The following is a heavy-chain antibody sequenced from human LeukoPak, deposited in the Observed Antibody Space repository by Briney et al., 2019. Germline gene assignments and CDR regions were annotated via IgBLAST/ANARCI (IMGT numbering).Heavy chain of an antibody. D-gene: IGHD3-9*01. CDR3: ARGYDILTEYYFDY. Sequence: ASVKVSCKASGGTFSSYAISWVRQAPGQRLEWMGGITPIFGTANYAQKFQGRVTITADESTSTAYMELSSLRSEDTAVYYCARGYDILTEYYFDYWGQGTLVTVSS. CDR2: ITPIFGTA. V-gene: IGHV1-69*13. CDR1: GGTFSSYA. J-gene: IGHJ4*02.